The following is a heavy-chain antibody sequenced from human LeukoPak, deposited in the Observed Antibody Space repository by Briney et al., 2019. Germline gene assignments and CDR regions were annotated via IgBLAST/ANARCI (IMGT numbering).Heavy chain of an antibody. CDR3: AKGSDFWSGYFLDY. CDR2: IWYDGSNK. D-gene: IGHD3-3*01. Sequence: GGSLRLSCAASGFTFSSYGMHRVRQAPGKGLEWVAVIWYDGSNKYYADSVKGRFTISRDNSKNTLYLQMNSLRAEDTAVYYCAKGSDFWSGYFLDYWGQGTLVTVSS. J-gene: IGHJ4*02. CDR1: GFTFSSYG. V-gene: IGHV3-33*06.